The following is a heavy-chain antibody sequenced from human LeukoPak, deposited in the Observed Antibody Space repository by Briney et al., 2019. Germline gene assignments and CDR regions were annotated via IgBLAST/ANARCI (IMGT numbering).Heavy chain of an antibody. J-gene: IGHJ6*03. CDR1: GGSISSYY. CDR3: ARQAPYRSYYYYYMDV. V-gene: IGHV4-4*07. Sequence: KPSETLSLTCTVSGGSISSYYWSWIRQPAGKGLEWIGRIYTSGSTNYNPSLKSRVTISVDTSKNQFSLKLSSVTAADTAVYYCARQAPYRSYYYYYMDVWGKGTTVTVSS. CDR2: IYTSGST. D-gene: IGHD6-6*01.